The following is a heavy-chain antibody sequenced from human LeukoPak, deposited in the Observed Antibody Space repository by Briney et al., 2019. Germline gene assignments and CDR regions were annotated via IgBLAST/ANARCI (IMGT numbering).Heavy chain of an antibody. CDR2: IYYSGST. D-gene: IGHD6-19*01. Sequence: SETLSLTCTVSGGSISSYYWRWFRQPPGEGREWVGYIYYSGSTNYNPSLKSRVTISVDTSKNRFSLKLSSVTAADTAVYYCARHIAVAETSNFDYWGQGTLVTVSS. CDR3: ARHIAVAETSNFDY. CDR1: GGSISSYY. J-gene: IGHJ4*02. V-gene: IGHV4-59*08.